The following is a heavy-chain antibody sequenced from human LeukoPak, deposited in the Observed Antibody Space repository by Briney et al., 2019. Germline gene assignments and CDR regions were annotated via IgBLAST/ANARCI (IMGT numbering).Heavy chain of an antibody. CDR2: IWYDGSNK. V-gene: IGHV3-33*06. J-gene: IGHJ4*02. CDR3: AKSMIWFGDLGPGVRIDY. CDR1: GFTFSSYG. D-gene: IGHD3-10*01. Sequence: GGSLRLSCAASGFTFSSYGMHWVRQAPGKGLEWVAVIWYDGSNKYYADSVKGRFTISRDNSKNTLYLQMNSLRAEDTAVYYCAKSMIWFGDLGPGVRIDYWGEGTLVTVSS.